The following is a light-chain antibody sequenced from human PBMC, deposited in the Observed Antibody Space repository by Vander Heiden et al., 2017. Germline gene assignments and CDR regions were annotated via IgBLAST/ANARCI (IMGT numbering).Light chain of an antibody. CDR2: SNN. V-gene: IGLV1-44*01. CDR3: AAWDDSLNGPV. J-gene: IGLJ2*01. Sequence: QSVLTQPPSASGTPGQRVTISCSGSSSNIVSNSVNWYRQLPGTAPKLLIYSNNQRPSGVPDRFSGSKSGTSASLAISGLQSEDEADYYCAAWDDSLNGPVFGGGTKLTVL. CDR1: SSNIVSNS.